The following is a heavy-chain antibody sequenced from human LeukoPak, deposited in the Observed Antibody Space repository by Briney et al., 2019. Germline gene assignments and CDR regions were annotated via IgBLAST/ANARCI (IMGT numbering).Heavy chain of an antibody. Sequence: GGSLRLSCAASGFTFSSYNMNWVRQAPGKGLEWLSYISSSSGTRYYADSVKGRFTISGDNAKNSLYLQMNSLRAEDTAVYYCARVAGLYSSSWPFDYWGQGTLVTVSP. J-gene: IGHJ4*02. CDR1: GFTFSSYN. V-gene: IGHV3-48*01. CDR2: ISSSSGTR. D-gene: IGHD6-13*01. CDR3: ARVAGLYSSSWPFDY.